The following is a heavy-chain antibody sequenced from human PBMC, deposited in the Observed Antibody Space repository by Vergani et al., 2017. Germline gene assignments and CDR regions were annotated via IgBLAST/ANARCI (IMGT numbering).Heavy chain of an antibody. Sequence: QVQLVQSGSELKKPGASVKVSCKASGYIFTSYAMNWVRQAPGQGLEWMGWINTNTGKPTYAQGFTGRFVFSLDTSVSTAYLQISRLKAEDTAVYYCARDQITMVRGVYNWFDPWGQGTLVTVSS. J-gene: IGHJ5*02. CDR3: ARDQITMVRGVYNWFDP. CDR1: GYIFTSYA. D-gene: IGHD3-10*01. CDR2: INTNTGKP. V-gene: IGHV7-4-1*02.